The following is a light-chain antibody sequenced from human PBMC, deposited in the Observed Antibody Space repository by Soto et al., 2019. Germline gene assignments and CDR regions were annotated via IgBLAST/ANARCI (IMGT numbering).Light chain of an antibody. Sequence: EIVLTQSPGTLSLSPGERATLSCRASQSVGSSYLAWYQQKPGQAPRLLIYGASSRATGIPDRFSGSGSGTDFTLTISRLEPEDFAVDYCQQYDSSAGLTFGGGTKVDIK. CDR1: QSVGSSY. J-gene: IGKJ4*01. CDR2: GAS. CDR3: QQYDSSAGLT. V-gene: IGKV3-20*01.